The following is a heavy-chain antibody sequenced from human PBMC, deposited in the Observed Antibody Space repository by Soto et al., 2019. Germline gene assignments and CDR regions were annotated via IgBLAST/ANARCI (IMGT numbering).Heavy chain of an antibody. V-gene: IGHV3-30*03. D-gene: IGHD1-26*01. Sequence: QVQLVESGGGVVQPGRSLRLSCAASGFTFSHYGIHWVRQGPGKGLEWLAVISYDGSNKHYADSVKGRFTVSRDNSKHTLYLQMNSLRAEDTAVYFCARYSWKHQGPIAYWGQGTLVTVSS. J-gene: IGHJ4*02. CDR3: ARYSWKHQGPIAY. CDR1: GFTFSHYG. CDR2: ISYDGSNK.